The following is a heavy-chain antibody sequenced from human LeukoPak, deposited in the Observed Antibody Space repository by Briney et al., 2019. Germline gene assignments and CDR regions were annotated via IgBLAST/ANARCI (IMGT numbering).Heavy chain of an antibody. D-gene: IGHD4-17*01. V-gene: IGHV4-30-4*01. CDR1: SDSISSGDYY. CDR2: INKKGGT. Sequence: SQTLSLTCTVSSDSISSGDYYWSWIRQPAGKGLEFIGYINKKGGTFYNPPPKSRVSISIDTSKNQFSLKLTSVTAADTAVYFCAREHKSYGDYPYYFDSWGQGTLVTVSS. J-gene: IGHJ4*02. CDR3: AREHKSYGDYPYYFDS.